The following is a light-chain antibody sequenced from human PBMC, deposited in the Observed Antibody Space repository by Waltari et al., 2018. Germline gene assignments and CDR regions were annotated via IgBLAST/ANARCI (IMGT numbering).Light chain of an antibody. CDR2: DVT. J-gene: IGLJ2*01. V-gene: IGLV2-14*03. CDR1: SSDVGGYKF. CDR3: SSYTSSTTGI. Sequence: QSALTQPDSVSGSPGQSCTIPCTGTSSDVGGYKFVSWYQHHPGEAPKLINFDVTNRPSVVSYRFSGSKSGNSASLTISGLQAEDEAYYYCSSYTSSTTGIFGGGTKLTVL.